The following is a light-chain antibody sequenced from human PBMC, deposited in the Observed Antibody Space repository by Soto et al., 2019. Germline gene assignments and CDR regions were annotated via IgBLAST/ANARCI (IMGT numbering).Light chain of an antibody. Sequence: QYVLTQPASVSGSPGQSITLPCTGNRKYVGGYNYVSWYQQHPGKAPKLMIYDVSNRPSGVSNRFSGSKSGNTASLTISGLQAEDEADYYCSSYTSSSTYVFGTGTKVTVL. CDR1: RKYVGGYNY. CDR2: DVS. V-gene: IGLV2-14*01. J-gene: IGLJ1*01. CDR3: SSYTSSSTYV.